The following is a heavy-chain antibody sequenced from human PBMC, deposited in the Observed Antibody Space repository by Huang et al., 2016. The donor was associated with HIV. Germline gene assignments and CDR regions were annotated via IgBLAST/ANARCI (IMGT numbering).Heavy chain of an antibody. D-gene: IGHD6-13*01. Sequence: QVQLVQSGAEVKKPGSSVKVSCRASGGTFSSCGISWVRQAPGQGLGWMGGIIPSFGTPNYAQKFQGRVTITADESTSTAYMELSSLRSEDTAVYYCARWEAAADNNWFDPWGQGTLVTVSS. CDR1: GGTFSSCG. CDR2: IIPSFGTP. CDR3: ARWEAAADNNWFDP. J-gene: IGHJ5*02. V-gene: IGHV1-69*01.